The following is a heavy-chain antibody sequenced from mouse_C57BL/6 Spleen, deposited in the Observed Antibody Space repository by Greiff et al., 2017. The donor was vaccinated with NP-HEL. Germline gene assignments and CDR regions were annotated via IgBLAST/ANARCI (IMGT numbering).Heavy chain of an antibody. D-gene: IGHD2-1*01. J-gene: IGHJ4*01. CDR2: IYPGDGDT. V-gene: IGHV1-80*01. CDR1: GYAFSSYW. CDR3: ARPDGNSYAMDY. Sequence: QVQLQQSGAELVKSGASVKISCKASGYAFSSYWMNWVKQRPGKGLEWIGQIYPGDGDTNYNGKFKGKATLTADKSSSTAYMQLSSLTSEDSAVYFCARPDGNSYAMDYWGQGTSVTVSS.